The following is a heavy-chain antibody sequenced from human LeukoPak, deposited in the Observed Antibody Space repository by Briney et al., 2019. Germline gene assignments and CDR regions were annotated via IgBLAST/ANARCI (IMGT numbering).Heavy chain of an antibody. D-gene: IGHD5-12*01. CDR2: IYYSGST. V-gene: IGHV4-39*07. CDR1: GGSISSSSYY. Sequence: SETLSLTCTVSGGSISSSSYYWGWIRQPPGKGLEWIGSIYYSGSTYYNPSLKSRVTISADTSKNQFSLKLSSVTAADTAVYYCARDRATRNAFDIWGQGTMVTVSS. J-gene: IGHJ3*02. CDR3: ARDRATRNAFDI.